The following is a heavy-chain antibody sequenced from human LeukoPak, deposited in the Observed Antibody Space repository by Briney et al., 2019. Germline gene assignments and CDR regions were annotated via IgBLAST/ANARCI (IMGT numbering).Heavy chain of an antibody. J-gene: IGHJ4*02. D-gene: IGHD1-1*01. CDR3: ARTGTTDY. CDR2: ISWNSGSI. Sequence: GGSLRLSCAASGFTFDDYAMHWVRQAPGKGLEWVSGISWNSGSIGYADSVKGRFTISRDNAKNSLYLQMNSLRGEDTAVYYCARTGTTDYWGQGTLVTVSS. CDR1: GFTFDDYA. V-gene: IGHV3-9*01.